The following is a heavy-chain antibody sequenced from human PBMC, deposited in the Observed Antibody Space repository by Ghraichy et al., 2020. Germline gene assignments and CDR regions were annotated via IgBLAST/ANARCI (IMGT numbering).Heavy chain of an antibody. CDR3: VREGQELGISGFDL. D-gene: IGHD1-7*01. Sequence: GGSLRLSCQASGLYFRDYYMSCIRQVPGKGLEWVSLISRRGRDTNYAASVRGRFTISRDDAKSSLYLKLNTLRVEDTAVYYCVREGQELGISGFDLWGQGALVTVSS. CDR1: GLYFRDYY. CDR2: ISRRGRDT. V-gene: IGHV3-11*06. J-gene: IGHJ5*02.